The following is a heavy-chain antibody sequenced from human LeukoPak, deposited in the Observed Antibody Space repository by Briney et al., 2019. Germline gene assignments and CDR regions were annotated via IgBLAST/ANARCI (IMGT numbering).Heavy chain of an antibody. CDR3: ARGRYYDSTGHGAFDI. V-gene: IGHV3-74*01. Sequence: GGSLRLSCAASGFTFSSFGMSWVRQAPGKGLVWVSRINPDGSSTNYADSVKGRFTISRDNAENTLHLQMNSLRAEDTAVYYCARGRYYDSTGHGAFDIWGQGTMVTVYS. D-gene: IGHD3-22*01. CDR2: INPDGSST. J-gene: IGHJ3*02. CDR1: GFTFSSFG.